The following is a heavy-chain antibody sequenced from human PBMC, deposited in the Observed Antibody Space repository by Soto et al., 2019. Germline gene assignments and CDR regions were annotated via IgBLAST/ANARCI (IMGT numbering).Heavy chain of an antibody. CDR3: LYSHWQSRGRGWFDP. V-gene: IGHV2-5*02. Sequence: QITLKESGPTLVKPTETLTLTCTFSGFSLSSGVGVGWVRQPPGKALEWLAVIYWDNDKRSSPSLKSRLTITKDTSINQVILTMTNMDPLDTATYYCLYSHWQSRGRGWFDPWGPGFLVTVSS. D-gene: IGHD1-1*01. J-gene: IGHJ5*02. CDR1: GFSLSSGVG. CDR2: IYWDNDK.